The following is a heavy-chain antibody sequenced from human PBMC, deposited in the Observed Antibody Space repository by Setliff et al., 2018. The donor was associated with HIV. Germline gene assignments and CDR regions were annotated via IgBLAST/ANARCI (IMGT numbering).Heavy chain of an antibody. D-gene: IGHD6-13*01. V-gene: IGHV4-61*02. J-gene: IGHJ4*02. CDR3: ARVYSRSWFFFDH. Sequence: PSETLSLTCPVSGGSISTGVYYWSWIRQPADKALEWIGRISASGSTNYNPSLESRVTLSIDTSNNQFSLKLTSVTAADTAVYYCARVYSRSWFFFDHWGQGILVTVSS. CDR1: GGSISTGVYY. CDR2: ISASGST.